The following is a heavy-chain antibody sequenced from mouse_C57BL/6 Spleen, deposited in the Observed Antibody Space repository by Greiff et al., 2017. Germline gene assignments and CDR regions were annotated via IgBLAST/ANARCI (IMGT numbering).Heavy chain of an antibody. CDR1: GYTFTSYW. CDR3: ARSGSSSAGFAY. V-gene: IGHV1-55*01. CDR2: IYSGSGIN. D-gene: IGHD1-1*01. J-gene: IGHJ3*01. Sequence: QVQLQQPGAELVKPGASVKMSCKASGYTFTSYWITWVKPRPGQGLEWVGDIYSGSGINNYNEKFKGKATLTVDTSSSTAYMQLSSLTSEDSAVYYCARSGSSSAGFAYWGQGTLVTVSA.